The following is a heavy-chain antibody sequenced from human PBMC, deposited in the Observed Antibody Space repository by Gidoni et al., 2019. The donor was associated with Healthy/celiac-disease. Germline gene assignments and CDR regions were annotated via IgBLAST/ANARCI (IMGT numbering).Heavy chain of an antibody. V-gene: IGHV3-23*04. J-gene: IGHJ6*02. D-gene: IGHD5-12*01. CDR3: AKDRSGYQSDYYYGMDV. CDR2: ISGSGGST. Sequence: EVQLVESGGGLVQPGGSLRLSCAASGFTFSSYAMSWVRQAPGTGLEWFSAISGSGGSTYYADSFKGRFTISRDNSKNTLYLQMNSLRAEDTAVYYCAKDRSGYQSDYYYGMDVWGQGTTVTVSS. CDR1: GFTFSSYA.